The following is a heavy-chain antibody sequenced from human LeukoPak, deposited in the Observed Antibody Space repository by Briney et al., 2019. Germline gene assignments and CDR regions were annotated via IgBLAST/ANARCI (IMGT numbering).Heavy chain of an antibody. CDR1: GFSFDNYG. V-gene: IGHV3-33*08. CDR3: ARATLPYSSGWDTYYYYGMDV. D-gene: IGHD6-19*01. Sequence: GGSLRLSCVTSGFSFDNYGMSWVRRAPGKGLEWVAVIWYDGSNKYYADSVKGRFTISRDNSKNTLYLQMNSLRAEDTAVYYCARATLPYSSGWDTYYYYGMDVWGQGTTVTVSS. CDR2: IWYDGSNK. J-gene: IGHJ6*02.